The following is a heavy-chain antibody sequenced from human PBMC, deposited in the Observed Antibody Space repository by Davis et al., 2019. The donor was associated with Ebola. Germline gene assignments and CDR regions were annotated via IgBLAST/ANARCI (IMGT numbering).Heavy chain of an antibody. V-gene: IGHV3-30*19. CDR2: ISYDGSNK. Sequence: PGGSLRLSCAASGFTFSSYGMHWVRQAPGKGLEWVAVISYDGSNKYYADSVKGRFTISRDNSKNTLYLQMNSPRAEDTAVYYCARDLAGEYQLLGPPNYGMDVWGQGTTVTVSS. CDR1: GFTFSSYG. CDR3: ARDLAGEYQLLGPPNYGMDV. D-gene: IGHD2-2*01. J-gene: IGHJ6*02.